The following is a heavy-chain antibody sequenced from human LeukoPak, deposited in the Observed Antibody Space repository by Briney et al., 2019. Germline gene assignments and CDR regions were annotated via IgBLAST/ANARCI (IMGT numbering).Heavy chain of an antibody. Sequence: AGGSLRLSCAASGFTFSSYSMNWVRQAPGKGLEWVSYISSSSSTIYYADSVKGRFTISRDNAKNSLYLQMNSLRAEDTAVYYCARDPLTTVTLLDYWGQGTLVTVSS. J-gene: IGHJ4*02. CDR3: ARDPLTTVTLLDY. CDR1: GFTFSSYS. D-gene: IGHD4-17*01. V-gene: IGHV3-48*01. CDR2: ISSSSSTI.